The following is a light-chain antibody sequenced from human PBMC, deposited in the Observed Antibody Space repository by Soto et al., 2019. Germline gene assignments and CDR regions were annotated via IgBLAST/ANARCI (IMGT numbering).Light chain of an antibody. V-gene: IGKV3D-15*01. Sequence: EIFMTQSQATLSVSRWERASLSCRASQSAGNFLAWYQQKPGQAPRLLIYYISTRATGIPARFSGSGSGTEFTLTINSLQSEDSAVYYCQQHNQWPIPFGQGTRLEIK. CDR2: YIS. CDR1: QSAGNF. J-gene: IGKJ5*01. CDR3: QQHNQWPIP.